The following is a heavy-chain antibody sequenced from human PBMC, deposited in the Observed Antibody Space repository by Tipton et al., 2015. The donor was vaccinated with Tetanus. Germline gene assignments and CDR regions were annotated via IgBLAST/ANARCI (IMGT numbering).Heavy chain of an antibody. D-gene: IGHD1-26*01. CDR1: GASINAGGYL. V-gene: IGHV4-31*03. Sequence: TLSLTCTVSGASINAGGYLWTWVRQHPGKGLEWIGNIYYTELTSYTPSRNSRVSISVDTSKNQFSLWLTSVTAADTAVYFCARGLPREPFYLDYWGQGKQVTVSS. CDR3: ARGLPREPFYLDY. CDR2: IYYTELT. J-gene: IGHJ4*02.